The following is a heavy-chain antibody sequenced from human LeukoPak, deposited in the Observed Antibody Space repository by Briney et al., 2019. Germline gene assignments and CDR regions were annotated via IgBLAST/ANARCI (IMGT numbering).Heavy chain of an antibody. D-gene: IGHD1-7*01. J-gene: IGHJ3*02. CDR2: ISSSGTTV. CDR1: GFTFSIYE. CDR3: ARDELRTGAFDI. Sequence: GGSLRLSCAASGFTFSIYEMNWVRQAPGKGLEWVSYISSSGTTVYYGDSVKGRFTISRDNAENSLYLQINSLRAEDTAVYYCARDELRTGAFDIWGQGTMVTVSS. V-gene: IGHV3-48*03.